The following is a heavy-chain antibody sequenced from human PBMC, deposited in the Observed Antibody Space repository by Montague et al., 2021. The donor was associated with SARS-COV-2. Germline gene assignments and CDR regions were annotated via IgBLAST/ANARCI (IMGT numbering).Heavy chain of an antibody. V-gene: IGHV4-34*01. CDR1: GGSFSGYD. D-gene: IGHD2-2*01. J-gene: IGHJ6*02. CDR2: IKQRGST. Sequence: SETLSLTCAVYGGSFSGYDGSWSRQPPGKGLEWIGEIKQRGSTNYNPALKSQITISVDTSKNQLSLKLSAVTAADTAVYYCARVRAVPAAMRIFSLGRSYYGMDVWGQGTTVTVSS. CDR3: ARVRAVPAAMRIFSLGRSYYGMDV.